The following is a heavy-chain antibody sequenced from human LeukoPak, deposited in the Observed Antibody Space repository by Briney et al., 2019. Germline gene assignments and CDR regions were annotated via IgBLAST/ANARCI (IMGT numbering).Heavy chain of an antibody. CDR2: IYYSGST. J-gene: IGHJ4*02. CDR1: GGSISSSY. Sequence: SETLSLTCTVSGGSISSSYWSWIRQPPGKGLEWIGYIYYSGSTNYNPSLKSRVTISVDTSKNQFSLKLSSVTAADTAVYYCARARSGSYYPLDYWGQGTLVTVSS. V-gene: IGHV4-59*01. D-gene: IGHD3-10*01. CDR3: ARARSGSYYPLDY.